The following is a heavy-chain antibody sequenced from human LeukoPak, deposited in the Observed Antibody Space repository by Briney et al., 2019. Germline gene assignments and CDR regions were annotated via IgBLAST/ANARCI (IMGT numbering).Heavy chain of an antibody. J-gene: IGHJ6*03. CDR2: ISSSSSTI. CDR1: GFTFSSYS. D-gene: IGHD6-13*01. Sequence: GGSLRLACAASGFTFSSYSMNWVRQAPGKGLESVSYISSSSSTIYYADSVKGRFTISRDNAKNSLYLQMNSLRAEDTAVYYCARDPSSWYYYYMDVWGKGTTVTVSS. V-gene: IGHV3-48*01. CDR3: ARDPSSWYYYYMDV.